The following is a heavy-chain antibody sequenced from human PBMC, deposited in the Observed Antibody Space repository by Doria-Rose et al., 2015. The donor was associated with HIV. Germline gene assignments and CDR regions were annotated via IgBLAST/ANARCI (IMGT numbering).Heavy chain of an antibody. V-gene: IGHV4-31*02. D-gene: IGHD3-3*01. CDR3: ARMGSYRELDY. Sequence: WTWIRQVPGPGLESLGYTYYTGTSDYSPSLKSRLNMAVDTSKNQFSLKLSFVTVADTAAYYCARMGSYRELDYWGQGALVIGSA. J-gene: IGHJ4*02. CDR2: TYYTGTS.